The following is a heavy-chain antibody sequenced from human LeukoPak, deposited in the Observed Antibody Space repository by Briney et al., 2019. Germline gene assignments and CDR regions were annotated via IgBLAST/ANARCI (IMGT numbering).Heavy chain of an antibody. Sequence: GGSLRLSCAASGFTFSGYVMHWVRQAPGKGLEWVAVIWYDGSNKYYADSVKGRFTISRDNSKNTLYLQMNSLRAEDTAVYYCARSPSMIVVAPDYWGQGTLVTVSS. D-gene: IGHD3-22*01. CDR1: GFTFSGYV. CDR3: ARSPSMIVVAPDY. CDR2: IWYDGSNK. V-gene: IGHV3-33*08. J-gene: IGHJ4*02.